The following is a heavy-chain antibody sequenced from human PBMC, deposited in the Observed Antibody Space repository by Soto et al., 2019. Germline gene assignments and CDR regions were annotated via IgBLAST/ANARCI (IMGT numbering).Heavy chain of an antibody. CDR2: IYHSGST. J-gene: IGHJ3*02. D-gene: IGHD3-16*02. V-gene: IGHV4-4*02. Sequence: INGRRFVNQHTGKGREWIGEIYHSGSTNYNPSLKSRVTISGDKSKNQFSLKLSSVTAADTAVYYCARFIITFGRVIVISMGAFDIWGQATMVTV. CDR1: ING. CDR3: ARFIITFGRVIVISMGAFDI.